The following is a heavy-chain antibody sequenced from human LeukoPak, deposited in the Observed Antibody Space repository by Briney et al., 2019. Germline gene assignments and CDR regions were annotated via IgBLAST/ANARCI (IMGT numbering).Heavy chain of an antibody. J-gene: IGHJ3*02. V-gene: IGHV4-39*07. D-gene: IGHD4-23*01. CDR3: ARDYGVVTPNAFDI. CDR1: GGSISSSSYY. CDR2: IFYSGST. Sequence: SETLSLTCTVSGGSISSSSYYWGWIRQPPGKGVEWIGSIFYSGSTYYNPSLKSRVTVSLDTSKNQFSLKLSSVTAADTAVYYCARDYGVVTPNAFDIWGQGTMVTVSS.